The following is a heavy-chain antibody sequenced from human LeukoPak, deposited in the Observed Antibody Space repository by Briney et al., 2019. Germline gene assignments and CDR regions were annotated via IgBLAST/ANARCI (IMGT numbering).Heavy chain of an antibody. Sequence: PSETLSLTCTVSGGSISSSSYYWGWIRQPPGKGLEWIGEINHSGSTNYNPSLKSRVTISVDTSKNQFSLKLSSVTAADTAVYYCARGDGGRGSYYFDYWGQGTLVTVSS. V-gene: IGHV4-39*07. CDR3: ARGDGGRGSYYFDY. CDR2: INHSGST. CDR1: GGSISSSSYY. D-gene: IGHD4-23*01. J-gene: IGHJ4*02.